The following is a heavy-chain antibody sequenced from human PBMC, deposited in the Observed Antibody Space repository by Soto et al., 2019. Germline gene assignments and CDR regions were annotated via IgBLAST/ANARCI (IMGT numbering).Heavy chain of an antibody. V-gene: IGHV4-31*03. J-gene: IGHJ6*02. CDR3: AREMATITPYYYYGMDV. CDR2: LYYSGST. CDR1: GGSISSGGYY. Sequence: QVQLQESGPGLVKPSQTLSLTCTVSGGSISSGGYYWSWIRQHPGKGLEWIGYLYYSGSTYYNPSLKSRVTISVDTSKNQFSLKLSSVTAADTAVYYWAREMATITPYYYYGMDVWGQGTTVTVSS. D-gene: IGHD5-12*01.